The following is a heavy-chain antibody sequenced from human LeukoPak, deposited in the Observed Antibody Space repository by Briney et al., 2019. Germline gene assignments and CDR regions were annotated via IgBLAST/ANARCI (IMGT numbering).Heavy chain of an antibody. D-gene: IGHD5-18*01. Sequence: GGSLRLSCAASGFTFSSYWMHWVRHAPGKGLVWVSRINSDGSSTSYADSVKGRFTISRDNAKNTLYLQMNSLRAEDTAVYYCASGLDSYGPPDYWGQGTLVTVSS. J-gene: IGHJ4*02. CDR2: INSDGSST. CDR3: ASGLDSYGPPDY. CDR1: GFTFSSYW. V-gene: IGHV3-74*01.